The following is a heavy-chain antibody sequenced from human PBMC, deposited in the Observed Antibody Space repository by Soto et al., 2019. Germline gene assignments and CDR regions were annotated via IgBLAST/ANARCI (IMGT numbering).Heavy chain of an antibody. CDR1: GYTFTSYG. V-gene: IGHV1-18*01. J-gene: IGHJ4*02. Sequence: ASVKVSCKASGYTFTSYGISWVRQAPGQGLEWMGWISAYNGNTNYAQKLQGRVTMTTDTSTSTAYMELNSLRSEVTAVYYCVRDSPIGSTFSGYDGIDYWGQGTLVSVS. D-gene: IGHD5-12*01. CDR3: VRDSPIGSTFSGYDGIDY. CDR2: ISAYNGNT.